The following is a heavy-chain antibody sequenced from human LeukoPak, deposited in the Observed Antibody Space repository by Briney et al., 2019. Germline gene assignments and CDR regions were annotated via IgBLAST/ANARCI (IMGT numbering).Heavy chain of an antibody. CDR3: AKGKDTLNPYWYFDV. CDR2: INWSGVST. V-gene: IGHV3-20*04. D-gene: IGHD5-18*01. J-gene: IGHJ2*01. CDR1: GFSFDDYA. Sequence: TGGSLRLSCAAPGFSFDDYAMSWGRQAPGKGLGLVSGINWSGVSTGYADSVKGRFTISRDNTKNSLFLQLNSLRAEDTAFYYCAKGKDTLNPYWYFDVWGRGTLVSVSS.